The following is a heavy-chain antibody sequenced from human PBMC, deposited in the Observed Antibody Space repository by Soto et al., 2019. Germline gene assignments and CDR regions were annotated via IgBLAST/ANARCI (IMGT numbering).Heavy chain of an antibody. Sequence: PGGSLRLSCAASGFTFINYAMSWVLQAPGKGLECVSGLSGGGHSTYYADSVKGRFTISRDNSKNTLYLQMNSLRAEDTAIYYCAKGTAGTGINGNFDIWGQGTRVNVAS. CDR1: GFTFINYA. D-gene: IGHD6-19*01. V-gene: IGHV3-23*01. J-gene: IGHJ3*02. CDR3: AKGTAGTGINGNFDI. CDR2: LSGGGHST.